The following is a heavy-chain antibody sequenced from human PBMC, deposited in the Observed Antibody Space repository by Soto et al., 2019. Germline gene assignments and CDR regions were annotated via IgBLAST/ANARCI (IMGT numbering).Heavy chain of an antibody. Sequence: TSETLSLTCTVSGGSISSGDYYWSWIRQPPGKGLEWIGYIYYSGSTYYNPSLKSRVTISVDTSKNQFSLKLSSVTAADTAVYYCARVNDFWSGYYETLGFDYWGQGTLVTVSS. CDR1: GGSISSGDYY. J-gene: IGHJ4*02. D-gene: IGHD3-3*01. CDR3: ARVNDFWSGYYETLGFDY. V-gene: IGHV4-30-4*01. CDR2: IYYSGST.